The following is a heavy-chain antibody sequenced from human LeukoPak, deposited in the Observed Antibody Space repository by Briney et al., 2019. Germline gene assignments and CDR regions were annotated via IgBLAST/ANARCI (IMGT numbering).Heavy chain of an antibody. J-gene: IGHJ4*02. CDR1: GDSISSSSYY. Sequence: PSETLSLTCTVSGDSISSSSYYWGWIRQPPGKGLEWIGSIYYSGNTYYNASLKSRVTISIDTSKNQFSLKLTSVTAADTAVYYCARQTGSGLFILPGGQGTLVTVSS. D-gene: IGHD3/OR15-3a*01. CDR2: IYYSGNT. CDR3: ARQTGSGLFILP. V-gene: IGHV4-39*01.